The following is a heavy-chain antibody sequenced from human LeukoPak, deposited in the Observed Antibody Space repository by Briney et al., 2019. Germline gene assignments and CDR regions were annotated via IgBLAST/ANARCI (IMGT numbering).Heavy chain of an antibody. Sequence: ASVKVSCRASGYTFTVYYFHWVRQAPGQGLEWMGWINPNSGDTNYSQKFQGRVTMTKDTSISTAYMELSRLRSDDTAVYYCARDLGYSATHWGQGTLLTVPS. CDR3: ARDLGYSATH. CDR2: INPNSGDT. J-gene: IGHJ4*02. CDR1: GYTFTVYY. V-gene: IGHV1-2*02. D-gene: IGHD2-15*01.